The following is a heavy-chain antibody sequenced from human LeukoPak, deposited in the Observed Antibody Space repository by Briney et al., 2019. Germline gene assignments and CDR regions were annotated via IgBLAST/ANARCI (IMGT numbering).Heavy chain of an antibody. CDR2: IGGSESIV. J-gene: IGHJ4*02. V-gene: IGHV3-11*01. CDR1: GFSVNDYY. D-gene: IGHD1-7*01. CDR3: AREMVAGTFDS. Sequence: GGSLRLSCVVSGFSVNDYYMSWIRQAPGKGLEWISDIGGSESIVSYGGSVRGRFTVSRDFAMNSLFLQLNSLRADDTAVYYCAREMVAGTFDSWGQGTLVTVSS.